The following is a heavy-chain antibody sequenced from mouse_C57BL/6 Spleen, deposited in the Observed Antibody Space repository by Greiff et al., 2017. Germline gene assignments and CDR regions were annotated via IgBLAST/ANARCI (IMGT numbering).Heavy chain of an antibody. CDR3: ARHEIYYGNSWFSY. CDR2: FYPGGGSI. D-gene: IGHD2-1*01. CDR1: GYTFTAYT. J-gene: IGHJ3*01. Sequence: QVKLQQSGAELVKPGASVKLSCKASGYTFTAYTIHWVKQRSGQGLEWIGWFYPGGGSITYNEKFKDKATLTADKSSSTVYMVLSRLASDDAAVYFCARHEIYYGNSWFSYWGQGALVTFSA. V-gene: IGHV1-62-2*01.